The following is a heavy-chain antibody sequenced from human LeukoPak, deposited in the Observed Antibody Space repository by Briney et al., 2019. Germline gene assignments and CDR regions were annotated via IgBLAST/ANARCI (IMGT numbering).Heavy chain of an antibody. CDR1: GFNFRSYW. J-gene: IGHJ4*02. Sequence: GGSLRLSCAASGFNFRSYWMHWVRQAPGKGLVWVSRINSDGSSTSYADSVRGRFTISRDNAKNTLYLQMNSLRAEDTAVYYCAREGATVTHPFDYWGQGTLVTVSS. V-gene: IGHV3-74*01. CDR3: AREGATVTHPFDY. CDR2: INSDGSST. D-gene: IGHD4-17*01.